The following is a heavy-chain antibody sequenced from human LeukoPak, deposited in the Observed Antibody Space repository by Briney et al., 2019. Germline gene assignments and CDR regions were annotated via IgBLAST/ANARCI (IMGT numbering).Heavy chain of an antibody. V-gene: IGHV4-39*07. CDR3: ARVTQWLAPLSFDY. D-gene: IGHD6-19*01. CDR2: IYYSGST. Sequence: PSETLSLTCTVSGGSISSSSYYWGWIRQPPGKGLEWIGSIYYSGSTYYNPSLKSRVTISVDTSKNQFSLKLSSVTAADTAVYYCARVTQWLAPLSFDYWGQGTLVTVSS. CDR1: GGSISSSSYY. J-gene: IGHJ4*02.